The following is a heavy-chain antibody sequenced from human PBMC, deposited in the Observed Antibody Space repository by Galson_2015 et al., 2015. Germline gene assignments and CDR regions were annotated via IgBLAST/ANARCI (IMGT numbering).Heavy chain of an antibody. D-gene: IGHD2-15*01. J-gene: IGHJ6*02. V-gene: IGHV3-48*03. CDR1: GFTFSSYE. Sequence: SLRLSCAASGFTFSSYEMNWVRQAPGKGLEWVSYISSSGSTIYYADSVKGRFTISRDNAKNSLYLQMNSLRAEDTAVYYCAREWSGPPYYYYGMDVWGQGTTVTVSS. CDR2: ISSSGSTI. CDR3: AREWSGPPYYYYGMDV.